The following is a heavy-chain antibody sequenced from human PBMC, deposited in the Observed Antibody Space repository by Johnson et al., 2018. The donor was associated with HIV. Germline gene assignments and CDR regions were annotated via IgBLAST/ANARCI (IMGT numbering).Heavy chain of an antibody. D-gene: IGHD3-3*01. CDR2: ISGSGDST. CDR1: GFTFSSNA. J-gene: IGHJ3*02. CDR3: AREWGGRHTFDI. V-gene: IGHV3-23*04. Sequence: VQLVESGGGVVQPGGSLRLSCVASGFTFSSNALNWFRQAPGEGLEWVSVISGSGDSTGHADSGKGRFTISRDNFKNTLYLQMNRLGAEDAAGYYWAREWGGRHTFDIWGQGTMVAVSS.